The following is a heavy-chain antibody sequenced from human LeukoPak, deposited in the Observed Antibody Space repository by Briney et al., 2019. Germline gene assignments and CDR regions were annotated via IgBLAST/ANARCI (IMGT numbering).Heavy chain of an antibody. J-gene: IGHJ4*02. CDR1: GYTFTSYY. CDR3: ARSLYQLLYFY. V-gene: IGHV1-46*01. CDR2: INPSGGST. D-gene: IGHD2-2*02. Sequence: ASVKVSCKASGYTFTSYYMHWVRQAPGQGLEWMGIINPSGGSTSYAQKFQGRVTMTRDTSTSTAYMELSRLRSDDTAVYYCARSLYQLLYFYWGQGTLVTVSS.